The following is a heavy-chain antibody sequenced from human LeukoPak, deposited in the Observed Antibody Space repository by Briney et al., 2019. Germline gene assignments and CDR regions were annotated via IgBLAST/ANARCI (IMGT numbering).Heavy chain of an antibody. V-gene: IGHV3-30*03. D-gene: IGHD4-17*01. CDR3: ARGVTTWVYFDY. CDR1: GFTFSSYG. Sequence: GGSLRLSCAASGFTFSSYGMHWVRQAPGKGLEWVAVISYDGSNKYYADSVKGRFTISRDNSKNTLYLQMNSLRAEDTAVYYCARGVTTWVYFDYWGQGTLVTVSS. CDR2: ISYDGSNK. J-gene: IGHJ4*02.